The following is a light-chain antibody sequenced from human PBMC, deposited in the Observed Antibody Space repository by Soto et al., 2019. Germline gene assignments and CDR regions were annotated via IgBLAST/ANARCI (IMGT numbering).Light chain of an antibody. J-gene: IGKJ1*01. Sequence: DIQMTQSPSTLSASVGDRVTITCRASQSIGTWLAWYQQKPGKAPKLLIYKASNLESGVPSRFSGSGSGTEFTLTISSLQPYDFATYYCQQYNSYSTFGQGTKVE. CDR2: KAS. CDR3: QQYNSYST. V-gene: IGKV1-5*03. CDR1: QSIGTW.